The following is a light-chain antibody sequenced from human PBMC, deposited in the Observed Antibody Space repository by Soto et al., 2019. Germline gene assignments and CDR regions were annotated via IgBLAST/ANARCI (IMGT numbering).Light chain of an antibody. Sequence: QAVVTQSPSASASLGASVKLTCTLSSGHRTYAIAWHQQQPEKGPRYLMKLNSDGSHTKGDGIPDRFSGSSSGAERYLTISSLQSEDEADYYCQTWATGILVFGGGTKLTV. CDR3: QTWATGILV. J-gene: IGLJ3*02. CDR1: SGHRTYA. CDR2: LNSDGSH. V-gene: IGLV4-69*01.